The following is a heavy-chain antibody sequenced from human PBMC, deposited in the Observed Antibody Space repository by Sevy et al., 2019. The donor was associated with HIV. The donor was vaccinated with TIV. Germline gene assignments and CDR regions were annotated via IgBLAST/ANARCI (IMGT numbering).Heavy chain of an antibody. V-gene: IGHV1-18*04. CDR1: GYTFTSYG. Sequence: ASVKVSCKASGYTFTSYGISWVRQAPGQGLEWMGWISAYNGNTNYVQKLQGRGTMTTDTSTSTAYMELRSLRSDDTAVYYCARDYYYRTRGDEYFDYWGQGTLVTASS. D-gene: IGHD3-10*01. CDR2: ISAYNGNT. J-gene: IGHJ4*02. CDR3: ARDYYYRTRGDEYFDY.